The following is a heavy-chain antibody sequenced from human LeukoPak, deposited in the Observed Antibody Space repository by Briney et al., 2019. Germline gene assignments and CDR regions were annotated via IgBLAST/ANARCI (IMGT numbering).Heavy chain of an antibody. V-gene: IGHV3-30-3*01. Sequence: GGSLRLSCAASGFTFSSYAMHWVRRAPGKGLEWEAVISYDGSNKYYADSVKGRFTISRDNAMNTVYLQMNSLRAEDTAVYYCARVLSGSWDWFDPWGQGTLVTVSS. J-gene: IGHJ5*02. CDR2: ISYDGSNK. D-gene: IGHD3-22*01. CDR1: GFTFSSYA. CDR3: ARVLSGSWDWFDP.